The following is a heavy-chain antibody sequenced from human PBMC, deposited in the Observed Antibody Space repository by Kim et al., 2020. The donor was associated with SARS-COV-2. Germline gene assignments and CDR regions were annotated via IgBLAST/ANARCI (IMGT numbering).Heavy chain of an antibody. CDR2: ISVSGGST. J-gene: IGHJ4*02. V-gene: IGHV3-23*01. D-gene: IGHD2-15*01. CDR3: AKDGYCSGGSCYSGPFNY. CDR1: GFTFSDYA. Sequence: GGSLRLSCSASGFTFSDYAMGWVRQAPGKGLEWVSGISVSGGSTYYADSVKGRFTISRDNPKSTLYLQMNSLRSEDTAVYYCAKDGYCSGGSCYSGPFNYWGQGTLVTVSS.